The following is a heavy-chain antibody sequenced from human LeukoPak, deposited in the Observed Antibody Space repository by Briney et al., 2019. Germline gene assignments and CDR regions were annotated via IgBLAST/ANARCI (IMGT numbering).Heavy chain of an antibody. D-gene: IGHD4-23*01. J-gene: IGHJ4*02. CDR1: GYSFTTYW. Sequence: GESLKISCKGSGYSFTTYWIGWVRQMPGKGLEWMGIIYPGDSDIRYSPSFRGQVTISADKSISTAYLQWSSLKASDTAMYYCASRVDYGGNNREYYFDYWGQGTLVTVSS. CDR3: ASRVDYGGNNREYYFDY. CDR2: IYPGDSDI. V-gene: IGHV5-51*01.